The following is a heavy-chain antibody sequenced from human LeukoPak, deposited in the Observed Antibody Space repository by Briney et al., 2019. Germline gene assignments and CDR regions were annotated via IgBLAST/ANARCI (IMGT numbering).Heavy chain of an antibody. J-gene: IGHJ4*02. CDR2: ITDSDDST. CDR1: GFTFSSYA. Sequence: GGSLRLSCAASGFTFSSYAMSWVRQAPGKGLEWVSTITDSDDSTSYADSVKGRFTISRDNSKNTLYLQMNSLRAEDTAVYYCAKDPLQYSSSSDVYWGQGTLVTVSS. D-gene: IGHD6-6*01. V-gene: IGHV3-23*01. CDR3: AKDPLQYSSSSDVY.